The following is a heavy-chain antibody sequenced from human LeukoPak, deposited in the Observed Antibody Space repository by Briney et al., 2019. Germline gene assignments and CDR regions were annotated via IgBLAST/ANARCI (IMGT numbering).Heavy chain of an antibody. D-gene: IGHD2-2*01. CDR1: GYTFTSYY. V-gene: IGHV1-46*01. Sequence: ASVKVSCKASGYTFTSYYMHWVRQAPGQGLEWMGIINPSGGSTSYAQKFQGRVTMTRNTSISTAYMELSSLRSEDTAVYYCARGHYCSSTSCHGSVDYWGQGTLVTVSS. CDR3: ARGHYCSSTSCHGSVDY. CDR2: INPSGGST. J-gene: IGHJ4*02.